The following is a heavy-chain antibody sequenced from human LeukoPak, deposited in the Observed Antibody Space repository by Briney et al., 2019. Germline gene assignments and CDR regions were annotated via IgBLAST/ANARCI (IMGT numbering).Heavy chain of an antibody. CDR3: AKAPSGAYYYMDV. CDR1: GFTFSSYE. V-gene: IGHV3-48*03. D-gene: IGHD7-27*01. J-gene: IGHJ6*03. CDR2: ISSSGSTI. Sequence: GGSLRLSCAASGFTFSSYEMNWVRQAPGKGLEWVSYISSSGSTIYYADSVKGRFTISRDNSKNSLYLQMNSLRTEDTALYYCAKAPSGAYYYMDVWGKGTTVTVSS.